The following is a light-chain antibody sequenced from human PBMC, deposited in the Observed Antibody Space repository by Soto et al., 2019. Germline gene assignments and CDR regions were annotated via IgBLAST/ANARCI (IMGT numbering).Light chain of an antibody. Sequence: EIVLTQSPPTLSLSPGERATLSSRASQSVSSYLAWYQQKPGQAPRLLIYDASNRATGIPARFSGSGSGTDFTLTISSLEPEDFAFYYCQQRSNWPLTFGGGTKV. CDR1: QSVSSY. CDR2: DAS. V-gene: IGKV3-11*01. J-gene: IGKJ4*01. CDR3: QQRSNWPLT.